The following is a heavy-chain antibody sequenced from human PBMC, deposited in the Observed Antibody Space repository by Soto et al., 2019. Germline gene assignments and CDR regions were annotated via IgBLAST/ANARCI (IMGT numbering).Heavy chain of an antibody. V-gene: IGHV3-23*01. CDR1: GFTFSSYA. CDR2: ISGSGGST. CDR3: AREPGPYGSGSPDY. Sequence: GGSLRLSCAASGFTFSSYAMSWVRQAPGKGLEWVSAISGSGGSTYYADSVKGRFTISRDNSKNTLYLQMNSLRAEDTAVYYCAREPGPYGSGSPDYWGQGTLVTVSS. J-gene: IGHJ4*02. D-gene: IGHD3-10*01.